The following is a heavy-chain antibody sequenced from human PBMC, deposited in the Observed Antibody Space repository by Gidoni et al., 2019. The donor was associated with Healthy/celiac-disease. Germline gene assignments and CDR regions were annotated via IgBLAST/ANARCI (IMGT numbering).Heavy chain of an antibody. Sequence: QVQLQESGPGLVKPSQTLSLTCPVSGGSISSGSYYWSWIRQPAGKGLEWIGRIYTSGSTNYNPSLKSRVTISVDTSKNQFSLKLSSVTAADTAVYYCAREERSPGRLAFDIWGQGTMVTVSS. J-gene: IGHJ3*02. D-gene: IGHD1-1*01. V-gene: IGHV4-61*02. CDR3: AREERSPGRLAFDI. CDR1: GGSISSGSYY. CDR2: IYTSGST.